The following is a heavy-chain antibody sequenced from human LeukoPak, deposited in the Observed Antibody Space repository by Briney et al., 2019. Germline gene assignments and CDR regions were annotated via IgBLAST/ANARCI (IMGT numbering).Heavy chain of an antibody. CDR2: MNPNSGNT. CDR1: GYTFSSYD. Sequence: GASVKVSCKAPGYTFSSYDINWVRQATGQGLEWMGWMNPNSGNTGYAQKFQGRVTMTRNTSISTAYMELSSLRSEDTAVYYCARGGGIVGATKADYWGQGTLVTVSS. V-gene: IGHV1-8*01. D-gene: IGHD1-26*01. CDR3: ARGGGIVGATKADY. J-gene: IGHJ4*02.